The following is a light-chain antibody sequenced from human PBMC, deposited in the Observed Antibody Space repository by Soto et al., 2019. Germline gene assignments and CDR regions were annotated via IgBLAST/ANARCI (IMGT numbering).Light chain of an antibody. J-gene: IGLJ1*01. CDR1: SNDVGGYNY. CDR3: CSYSSSSALPYV. Sequence: QSALTQPASVSGSPGQSIAISCTGTSNDVGGYNYVSWYQQYPGKAPKLIIHDVTTRPSGVSGRFAGSKSGNTASLTISGLQPEDEADYYCCSYSSSSALPYVFGTGTKLTVL. V-gene: IGLV2-14*03. CDR2: DVT.